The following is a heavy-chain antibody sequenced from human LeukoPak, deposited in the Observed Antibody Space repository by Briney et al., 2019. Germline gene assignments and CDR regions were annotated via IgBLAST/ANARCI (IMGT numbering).Heavy chain of an antibody. Sequence: GGSLRLSCAASGFTFSSYSMNWVRQAPGKGLEWVSSISSSSSYIYYADSVKGRFTISRDNAKNSLYLQMNSLRAEDTAVYYCARVCEEGSCYGYWGQGTLVTVSS. D-gene: IGHD2-15*01. J-gene: IGHJ4*02. V-gene: IGHV3-21*01. CDR2: ISSSSSYI. CDR3: ARVCEEGSCYGY. CDR1: GFTFSSYS.